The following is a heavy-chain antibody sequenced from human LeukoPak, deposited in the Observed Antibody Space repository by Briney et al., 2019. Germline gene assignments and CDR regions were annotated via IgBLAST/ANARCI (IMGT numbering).Heavy chain of an antibody. J-gene: IGHJ4*02. D-gene: IGHD5-12*01. CDR1: GFTVSSNY. V-gene: IGHV3-53*01. CDR3: AKDREPDSGYDIDY. Sequence: GGSLRLSCAASGFTVSSNYMSWVRQAPGKGLEWVSVIWGSGSRTYYADSVKGRFTISRDNSKNTVYLQMDSLRAEDTAVYYCAKDREPDSGYDIDYWGQGTLVTVSS. CDR2: IWGSGSRT.